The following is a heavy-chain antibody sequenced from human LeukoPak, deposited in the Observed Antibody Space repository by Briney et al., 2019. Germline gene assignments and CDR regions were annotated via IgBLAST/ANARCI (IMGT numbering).Heavy chain of an antibody. CDR1: GYSFSTYW. V-gene: IGHV5-51*01. D-gene: IGHD2/OR15-2a*01. J-gene: IGHJ3*02. Sequence: GESLKISCKRSGYSFSTYWFGWVRQMPGKGLEWMGIIYPGDSDTRYSPSFQGQVTISADRSITTAYLQWSSLKASDTALYYCASLINSLDTFDIWGQGTMVTVSS. CDR2: IYPGDSDT. CDR3: ASLINSLDTFDI.